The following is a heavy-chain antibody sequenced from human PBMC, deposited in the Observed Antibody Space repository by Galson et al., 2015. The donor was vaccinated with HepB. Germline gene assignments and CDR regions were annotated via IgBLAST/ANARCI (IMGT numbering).Heavy chain of an antibody. CDR1: GYTFTGVH. CDR3: TRCPPATEITTGFDP. Sequence: SVKVSCKASGYTFTGVHMHWVRQARGQGLEWMGIINPSGGGTSYAQRFQGRVTMTSDTSTSTVYMELSSLTSEDTAVYYCTRCPPATEITTGFDPWGQGTLVAVSS. D-gene: IGHD4-11*01. V-gene: IGHV1-46*03. CDR2: INPSGGGT. J-gene: IGHJ5*02.